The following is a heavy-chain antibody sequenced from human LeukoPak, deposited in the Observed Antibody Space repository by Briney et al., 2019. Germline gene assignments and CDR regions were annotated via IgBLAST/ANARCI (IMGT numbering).Heavy chain of an antibody. Sequence: SETLSLTCTVSGGSISSYYWSWIRQPAGKGGEWIGRIYTSGSTNYNPSLKSRVTMSVDTSKNQFSLKLSSVTAADTAVYYCARDDFWSGYRAFDIWGQGTMVTVSS. CDR1: GGSISSYY. CDR3: ARDDFWSGYRAFDI. CDR2: IYTSGST. J-gene: IGHJ3*02. V-gene: IGHV4-4*07. D-gene: IGHD3-3*01.